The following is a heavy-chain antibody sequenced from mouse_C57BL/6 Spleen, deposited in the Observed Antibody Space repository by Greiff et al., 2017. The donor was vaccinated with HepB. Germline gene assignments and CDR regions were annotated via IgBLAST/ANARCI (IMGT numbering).Heavy chain of an antibody. D-gene: IGHD1-1*01. Sequence: EVQVVESEGGLVQPGSSMKLSCTASGFTFSDYYMAWVRQVPEKGLEWVANINYDGSSTYYLATLKSRFIISRDNAKNILYLQMSSLTSEDTATYYCARFLYYYGSPYYFDYWGQGTTLTVSS. CDR1: GFTFSDYY. CDR2: INYDGSST. J-gene: IGHJ2*01. CDR3: ARFLYYYGSPYYFDY. V-gene: IGHV5-16*01.